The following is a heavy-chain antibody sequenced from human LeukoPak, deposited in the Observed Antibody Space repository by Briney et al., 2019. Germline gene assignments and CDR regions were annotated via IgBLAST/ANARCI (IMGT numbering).Heavy chain of an antibody. Sequence: PGGSLRLSCAASGFTFSSYAMSWVRQAPGKGLEWVSAISGSGGSTYYADSVKGRFTISRDNSKNTLYLQMNSLRAEDTAVYYCAKAPTHSGDPARDYFDYWGQGTLVTVSS. CDR2: ISGSGGST. D-gene: IGHD2-15*01. CDR1: GFTFSSYA. J-gene: IGHJ4*02. CDR3: AKAPTHSGDPARDYFDY. V-gene: IGHV3-23*01.